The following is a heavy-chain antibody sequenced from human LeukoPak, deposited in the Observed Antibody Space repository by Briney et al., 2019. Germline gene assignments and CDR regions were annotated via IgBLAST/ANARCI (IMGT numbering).Heavy chain of an antibody. CDR1: GYTFTGYY. CDR3: ASNMITFGGVRAFDI. CDR2: INPNSGGT. Sequence: RASVKVSCKASGYTFTGYYMHWVRQAPGQGLEWMGWINPNSGGTNYAQKFQGRVTMTRDTSISTAYMEPSRLRSDDTAVYYCASNMITFGGVRAFDIWGQGTMVTVSS. J-gene: IGHJ3*02. D-gene: IGHD3-16*01. V-gene: IGHV1-2*02.